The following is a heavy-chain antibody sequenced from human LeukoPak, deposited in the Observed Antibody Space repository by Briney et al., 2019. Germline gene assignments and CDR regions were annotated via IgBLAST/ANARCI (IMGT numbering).Heavy chain of an antibody. D-gene: IGHD3-10*01. Sequence: GGSLRLSCAASGFTVSNNYMSWVRQAPGKGLEWVSVIYSGGSIYYADSVKGRFTISRGNSKNTLYLQMNSLRAGDTAIYYCAREASMVRGPFDPWGQGTLVTVSS. CDR2: IYSGGSI. CDR1: GFTVSNNY. V-gene: IGHV3-66*01. J-gene: IGHJ5*02. CDR3: AREASMVRGPFDP.